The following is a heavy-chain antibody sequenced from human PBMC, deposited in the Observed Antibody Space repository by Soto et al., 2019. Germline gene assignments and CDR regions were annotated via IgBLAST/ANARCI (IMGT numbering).Heavy chain of an antibody. CDR2: ISGSGGST. Sequence: PGGSLRLSCAASGFTFSSYAMSWVRQAPGKGLEWVSAISGSGGSTYYADSVKGRFTISRDNSKNTLYLQMNSLRAEDTAVYYCAKDGSPTYYYDSSGYSNWGQGTLVTVSS. D-gene: IGHD3-22*01. CDR3: AKDGSPTYYYDSSGYSN. J-gene: IGHJ4*02. CDR1: GFTFSSYA. V-gene: IGHV3-23*01.